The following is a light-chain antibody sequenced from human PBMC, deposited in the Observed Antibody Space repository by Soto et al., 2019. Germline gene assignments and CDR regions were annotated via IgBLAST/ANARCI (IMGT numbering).Light chain of an antibody. CDR2: AAS. CDR1: QSISSY. V-gene: IGKV1-6*01. J-gene: IGKJ3*01. Sequence: IQMTQSPSSLSAYVGDRVTITCRASQSISSYLNWYQQKPGKAPKLLIYAASNLQSGVPARFSGSGSGTDFTLTISSLQPEDFATYYCLQKYFYPFTFGPGTKVDIK. CDR3: LQKYFYPFT.